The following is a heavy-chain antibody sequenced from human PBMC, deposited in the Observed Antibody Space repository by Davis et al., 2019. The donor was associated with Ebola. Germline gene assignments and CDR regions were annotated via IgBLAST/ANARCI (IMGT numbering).Heavy chain of an antibody. V-gene: IGHV3-73*01. CDR1: GFTFSGSA. D-gene: IGHD1-26*01. Sequence: PGGSLRLSCAVSGFTFSGSAMHWVRQASGKGLEWVGRIRSKANSYATAYAASVKGRFTISRDDSKNTAYLQMNSLKTEDTAVYYCTSSGSPSDYWGQGTLVTVSS. CDR2: IRSKANSYAT. CDR3: TSSGSPSDY. J-gene: IGHJ4*02.